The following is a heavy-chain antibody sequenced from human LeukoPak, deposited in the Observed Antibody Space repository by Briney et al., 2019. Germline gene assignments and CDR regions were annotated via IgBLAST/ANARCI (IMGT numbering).Heavy chain of an antibody. Sequence: GGSLRLSCAASGFTVSSNYMSWVRQAPGKGLEWVSVIYSGGSTYYADSVKGRFTISRDNSKNTLYLQMNSLRAEDTAVYYCARDGGSSTKEPTGGYYYYGMDVWGQGTTVTVSS. D-gene: IGHD1-1*01. CDR1: GFTVSSNY. CDR2: IYSGGST. CDR3: ARDGGSSTKEPTGGYYYYGMDV. V-gene: IGHV3-53*01. J-gene: IGHJ6*02.